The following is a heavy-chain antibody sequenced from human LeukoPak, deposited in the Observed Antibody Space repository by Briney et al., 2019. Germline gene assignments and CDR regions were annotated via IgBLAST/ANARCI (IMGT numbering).Heavy chain of an antibody. CDR2: IYHSGST. J-gene: IGHJ6*03. CDR1: GGSISSSNW. V-gene: IGHV4-4*02. CDR3: ARGGRYMSASWYRSVYYYMDV. D-gene: IGHD6-13*01. Sequence: PSGTLSLTCAVSGGSISSSNWWSWVRQPPGKGLEWIGEIYHSGSTYYNPSLKSRVTISVDTSKNQFSLKVNSVTAADTAVYFCARGGRYMSASWYRSVYYYMDVWGKGTTVTVSS.